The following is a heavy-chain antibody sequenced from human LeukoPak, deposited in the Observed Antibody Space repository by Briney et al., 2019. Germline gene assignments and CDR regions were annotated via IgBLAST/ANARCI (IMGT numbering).Heavy chain of an antibody. CDR2: ISSSSSYI. D-gene: IGHD4-17*01. CDR3: ARDATVTTPYFDY. V-gene: IGHV3-21*01. J-gene: IGHJ4*02. Sequence: SGGSLRLSCAASGFIFSSYSMNWVRQAPGKGLEWVSSISSSSSYIYYADSVKGRFTTSRDNAKNSLYLQMNSLRAEDTAVYYCARDATVTTPYFDYWGQGTLVTVSS. CDR1: GFIFSSYS.